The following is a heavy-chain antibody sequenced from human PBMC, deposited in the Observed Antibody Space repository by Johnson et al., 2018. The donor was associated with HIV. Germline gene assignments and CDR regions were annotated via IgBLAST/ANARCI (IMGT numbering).Heavy chain of an antibody. CDR2: INWNGGST. D-gene: IGHD6-19*01. CDR3: ARLERLGGLSRVLDM. CDR1: GFSFNDYG. Sequence: VQLVDPGGGVVQPGTSLRLSCSASGFSFNDYGMNWVRQVPGKGLEWVSGINWNGGSTCYADSLQGRFTISRDNAKNSLYLQMNYLRVEDTAVYYCARLERLGGLSRVLDMWGQGTMVTVSS. J-gene: IGHJ3*02. V-gene: IGHV3-20*04.